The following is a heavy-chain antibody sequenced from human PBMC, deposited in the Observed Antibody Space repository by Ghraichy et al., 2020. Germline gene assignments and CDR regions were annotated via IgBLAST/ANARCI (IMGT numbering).Heavy chain of an antibody. CDR3: ARDSLGAFGGVIDYYYYYGMDV. CDR2: INPNSGGT. D-gene: IGHD3-16*02. Sequence: ASVKVSCKASGYTFTGYYMHWVRQAPGQGLEWMGWINPNSGGTNYAQKFQGWVTMTRDTSISTAYMELSRLRSDDTAVYYCARDSLGAFGGVIDYYYYYGMDVWGQGTTVTVSS. V-gene: IGHV1-2*04. CDR1: GYTFTGYY. J-gene: IGHJ6*02.